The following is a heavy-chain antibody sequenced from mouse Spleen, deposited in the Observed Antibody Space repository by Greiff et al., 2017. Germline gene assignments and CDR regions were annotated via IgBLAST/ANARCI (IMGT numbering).Heavy chain of an antibody. CDR1: GYTFSSYW. D-gene: IGHD2-4*01. CDR3: AIDDYDGYAMDY. J-gene: IGHJ4*01. CDR2: IHPSDANT. V-gene: IGHV1-74*01. Sequence: QVQLQQPGAELVKPGASVKVSCKASGYTFSSYWMHWVKQRPGQGLEWIGRIHPSDANTHYNQKFKGKVTLTVDKSSSTAYMQLSSLTSEDSAVYYCAIDDYDGYAMDYWGQGTSVTVSS.